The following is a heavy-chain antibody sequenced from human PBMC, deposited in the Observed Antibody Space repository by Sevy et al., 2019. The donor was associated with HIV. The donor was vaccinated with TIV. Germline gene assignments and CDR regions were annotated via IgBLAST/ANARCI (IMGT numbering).Heavy chain of an antibody. CDR1: GFTFSSYG. CDR2: IWYDGSNK. CDR3: ARGGVASTLVY. V-gene: IGHV3-33*01. D-gene: IGHD1-26*01. Sequence: GGSLRLSCAASGFTFSSYGMHWVRQAPGKGLEWVAVIWYDGSNKYYADSVKGRFTISRDNSKNTLYLQMNSLRAEDTAVYYCARGGVASTLVYWGQGTLVTVSS. J-gene: IGHJ4*02.